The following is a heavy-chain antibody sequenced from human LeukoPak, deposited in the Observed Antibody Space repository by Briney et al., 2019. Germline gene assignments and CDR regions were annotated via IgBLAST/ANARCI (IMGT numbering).Heavy chain of an antibody. CDR3: AKDRSGGGDYYFGMDV. CDR2: ICGSGGST. J-gene: IGHJ6*02. CDR1: GLTFSSYA. D-gene: IGHD6-19*01. Sequence: GGSLRLSCAASGLTFSSYAMSWVRQAPGKGLEWVSSICGSGGSTYYAASVKGRFTISRDNSQNTLYLQMNSLRAEDTAVYSCAKDRSGGGDYYFGMDVGGPGTTVTVSS. V-gene: IGHV3-23*01.